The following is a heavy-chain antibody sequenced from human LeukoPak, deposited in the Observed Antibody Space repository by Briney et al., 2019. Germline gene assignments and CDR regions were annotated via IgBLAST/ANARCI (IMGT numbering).Heavy chain of an antibody. J-gene: IGHJ5*02. CDR1: GYTFTSYG. CDR2: ISAYNGNT. V-gene: IGHV1-18*01. D-gene: IGHD6-13*01. CDR3: ARGSLIDSSSWYGWFDP. Sequence: RASVKVSCKASGYTFTSYGISWVRQAPGQGLEWMGWISAYNGNTSYAQKFQGRVTMTRDTSTSTVYMELSSLRSEDTAVYYCARGSLIDSSSWYGWFDPWGQGTLVTVSS.